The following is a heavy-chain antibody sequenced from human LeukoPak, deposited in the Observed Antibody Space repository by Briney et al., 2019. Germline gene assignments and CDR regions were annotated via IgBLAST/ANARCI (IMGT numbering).Heavy chain of an antibody. D-gene: IGHD2-2*01. CDR2: IIPIFGTA. CDR3: ARDHCSSTSCFVY. CDR1: GGTFSSYA. Sequence: ASVKVSCKASGGTFSSYAISWVRQAPGQGLEWMGGIIPIFGTANYAQKFQGRVTITADESTSTAYMELSSLRSEDTAVYYCARDHCSSTSCFVYWGQGTLVTVSS. J-gene: IGHJ4*02. V-gene: IGHV1-69*13.